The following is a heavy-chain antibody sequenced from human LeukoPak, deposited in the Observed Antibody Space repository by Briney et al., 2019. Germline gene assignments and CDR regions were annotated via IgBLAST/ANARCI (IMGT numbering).Heavy chain of an antibody. CDR1: AGSMNLFY. V-gene: IGHV4-59*01. CDR2: IYDNGNT. D-gene: IGHD6-19*01. CDR3: ARGLRMAVTGMIWDF. Sequence: PSETLSLTCTVSAGSMNLFYWSWIRQPPGKPLEWLGYIYDNGNTDYRPSLKSRITMSLDTSKNQYSLKVNSMTAADTAVYYCARGLRMAVTGMIWDFWGPGTPVIVSS. J-gene: IGHJ4*02.